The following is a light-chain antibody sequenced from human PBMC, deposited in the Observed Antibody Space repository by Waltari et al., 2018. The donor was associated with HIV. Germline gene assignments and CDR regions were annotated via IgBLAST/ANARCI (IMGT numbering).Light chain of an antibody. CDR3: YSTDSSGNHRV. CDR2: EDS. Sequence: SYELTQPPSVSVSPGQTARITCSGDALPKKYAYWYQQKSGQAPVLVIYEDSKRPSGIPGRFSGSSSGTMATLTISGAQVEDEADYYCYSTDSSGNHRVFGTGTKVTVL. V-gene: IGLV3-10*01. CDR1: ALPKKY. J-gene: IGLJ1*01.